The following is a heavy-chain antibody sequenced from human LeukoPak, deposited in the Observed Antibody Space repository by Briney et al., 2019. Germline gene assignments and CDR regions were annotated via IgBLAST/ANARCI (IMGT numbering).Heavy chain of an antibody. CDR3: ARGLLVSGYGLFDY. CDR2: MNPNSGGT. Sequence: ASVTVSCKSSGYTFTDYYIHWVRQAPGVGLGWVGWMNPNSGGTNYAQKFQGRVTMTRHTSISTAYMELSTLRSDDTAVYYCARGLLVSGYGLFDYWGQGTLVTVSS. CDR1: GYTFTDYY. D-gene: IGHD5-12*01. J-gene: IGHJ4*02. V-gene: IGHV1-2*02.